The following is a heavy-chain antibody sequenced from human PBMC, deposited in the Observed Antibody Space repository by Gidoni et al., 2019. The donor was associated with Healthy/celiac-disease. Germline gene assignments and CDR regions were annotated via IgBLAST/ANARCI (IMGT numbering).Heavy chain of an antibody. CDR3: ARALGGGYAGPAFDY. D-gene: IGHD5-12*01. CDR1: GFAFSSYS. CDR2: ISSSSSYI. V-gene: IGHV3-21*01. Sequence: EVQLVASGGGLVTPGGSLRLSCAVPGFAFSSYSMNWVRQAPGKGLEWVSSISSSSSYIYYADSVKGRFTISRDNAKNSLYLQMNSLRAEDTAVYYCARALGGGYAGPAFDYWGQGTLVTVSS. J-gene: IGHJ4*02.